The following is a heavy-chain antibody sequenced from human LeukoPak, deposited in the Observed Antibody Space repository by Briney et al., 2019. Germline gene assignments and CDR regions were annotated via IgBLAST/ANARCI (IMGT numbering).Heavy chain of an antibody. Sequence: AGGSLRLSCTASGFSFSSYWMSWVRQAPGKGLEWVANVKQDGSETYYVDSLKGRFTISRDNAKNSLYLQMGSLRAEDTAVYYCARDLRDDFWSGLFDYWGQGTLVTVSS. D-gene: IGHD3-3*01. CDR3: ARDLRDDFWSGLFDY. V-gene: IGHV3-7*03. J-gene: IGHJ4*02. CDR2: VKQDGSET. CDR1: GFSFSSYW.